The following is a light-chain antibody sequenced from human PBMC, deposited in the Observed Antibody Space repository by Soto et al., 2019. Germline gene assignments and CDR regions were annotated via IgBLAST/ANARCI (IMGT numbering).Light chain of an antibody. CDR1: QSVSSY. CDR3: QQYGSSPT. Sequence: EIVLTQSPATLSLSPGERATLSCRASQSVSSYLAWYQQKPGQAPRLLIYGASSWATGIPDRFSGSGSGTDFTLTISRLEPEDFGVYYCQQYGSSPTFGQGTRV. CDR2: GAS. V-gene: IGKV3-20*01. J-gene: IGKJ1*01.